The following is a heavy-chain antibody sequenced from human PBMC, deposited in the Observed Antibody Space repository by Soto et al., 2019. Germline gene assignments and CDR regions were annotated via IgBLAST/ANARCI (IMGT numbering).Heavy chain of an antibody. CDR3: ARDPLWGTAMVLWYFDL. V-gene: IGHV3-30-3*01. Sequence: QVQLVESGGGVVQPGRSLRLSCAASGFTFSSYAMHWVRQAPGKGLEWVAVISYDGSNKYYADSVKGRFTISRDNSKNTLYMQMNSLRAEDKAVYYCARDPLWGTAMVLWYFDLWGRGTLVTVS. J-gene: IGHJ2*01. CDR2: ISYDGSNK. CDR1: GFTFSSYA. D-gene: IGHD5-18*01.